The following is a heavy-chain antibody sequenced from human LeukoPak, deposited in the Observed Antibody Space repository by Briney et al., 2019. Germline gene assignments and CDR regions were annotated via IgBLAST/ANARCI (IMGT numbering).Heavy chain of an antibody. CDR1: GGSISSHY. CDR3: ATIKRGSIFGYFDF. CDR2: LFDSVNT. D-gene: IGHD5-18*01. Sequence: PSETLSVTCTVSGGSISSHYWSWIRQPPGKGLEWIAYLFDSVNTKDNPSLQSRLTLSADTSKNQFSLRLSSVTAADTAVYYCATIKRGSIFGYFDFWGQGVKVTVSS. J-gene: IGHJ4*02. V-gene: IGHV4-59*11.